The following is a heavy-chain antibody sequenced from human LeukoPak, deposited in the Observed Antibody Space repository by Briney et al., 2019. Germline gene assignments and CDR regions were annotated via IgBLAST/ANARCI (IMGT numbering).Heavy chain of an antibody. D-gene: IGHD5-12*01. CDR3: ARVVDIVATIWFDY. CDR1: GGSISSYY. V-gene: IGHV4-59*01. J-gene: IGHJ4*02. Sequence: SETLSLTCTVSGGSISSYYWSWIRQPPGKGLEWIGYIYYTGNTHYNFSLKSRVTISVATSKNQFSLKLSSVTAADTATYYCARVVDIVATIWFDYWGQGTLVTVSS. CDR2: IYYTGNT.